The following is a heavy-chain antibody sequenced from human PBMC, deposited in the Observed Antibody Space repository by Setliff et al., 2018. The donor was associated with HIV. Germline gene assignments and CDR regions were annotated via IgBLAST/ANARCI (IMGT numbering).Heavy chain of an antibody. V-gene: IGHV4-4*07. J-gene: IGHJ4*02. D-gene: IGHD3-10*01. Sequence: PSETLSLTCNYSGNYFSGYHRNWIRQPAGKGLEWLGRIYYTGSTEYNPSLKSRLTMSMDTSKDQFSLRLVSLTTADTAVYYCARSIYGSGTYPLDVWGPGTLVTVSS. CDR2: IYYTGST. CDR3: ARSIYGSGTYPLDV. CDR1: GNYFSGYH.